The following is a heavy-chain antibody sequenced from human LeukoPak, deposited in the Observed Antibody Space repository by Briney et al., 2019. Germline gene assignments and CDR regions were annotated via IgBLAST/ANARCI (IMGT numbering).Heavy chain of an antibody. D-gene: IGHD2-21*02. CDR3: AREAYCGGDCLGPLDY. Sequence: ASVKVSCKASGYTFTSYGISWVRQASGQGLEWMGWISAYNGNTNYAQKLQGRVTMTTDTSTSTAYMELRSLRSDDTAVYYCAREAYCGGDCLGPLDYWGQGTLVTVSS. CDR2: ISAYNGNT. V-gene: IGHV1-18*01. J-gene: IGHJ4*02. CDR1: GYTFTSYG.